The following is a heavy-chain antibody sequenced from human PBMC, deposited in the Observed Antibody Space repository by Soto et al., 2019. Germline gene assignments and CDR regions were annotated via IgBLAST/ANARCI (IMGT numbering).Heavy chain of an antibody. J-gene: IGHJ4*02. D-gene: IGHD6-13*01. CDR2: IYYSGST. Sequence: CTVSGGSISSYYWSWIRQPPGKGLEWIGYIYYSGSTNYNPSLKSRVTISVDTSKNQFSLKLSSVTAADTAVYYRARDKGYSSXWXWQFDYWGQGTLVTVSS. CDR3: ARDKGYSSXWXWQFDY. CDR1: GGSISSYY. V-gene: IGHV4-59*01.